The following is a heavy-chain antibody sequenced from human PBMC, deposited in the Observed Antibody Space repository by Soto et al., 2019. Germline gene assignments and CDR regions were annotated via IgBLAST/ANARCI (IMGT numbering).Heavy chain of an antibody. CDR1: GFTFSSYA. J-gene: IGHJ6*02. CDR3: ARDLRYFDWLPPRHYYGMDV. V-gene: IGHV3-30-3*01. D-gene: IGHD3-9*01. CDR2: ISYDGSNK. Sequence: PGGSPRLSCAASGFTFSSYAMHWVRQAPGKGLEWVAVISYDGSNKYYADSVKGRFTISKDKSKNTLYLQMNNLRAEDTAVYYCARDLRYFDWLPPRHYYGMDVWGQGTTVTVSS.